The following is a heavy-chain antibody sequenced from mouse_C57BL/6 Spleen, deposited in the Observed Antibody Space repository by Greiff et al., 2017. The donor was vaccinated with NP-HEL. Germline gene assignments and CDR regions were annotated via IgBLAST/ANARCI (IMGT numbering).Heavy chain of an antibody. CDR1: GFSLTSYG. V-gene: IGHV2-2*01. J-gene: IGHJ1*03. CDR3: AINYYYGSSHYSYFDV. CDR2: IWSGGST. Sequence: VQGVESGPGLVQPSQSLSITCTVSGFSLTSYGVHWVRQSPGKGLEWLGVIWSGGSTDYNAAFISRLSISKDNSKSQVFFKMNSLQADDTAIYYCAINYYYGSSHYSYFDVWGTGTTVTVSS. D-gene: IGHD1-1*01.